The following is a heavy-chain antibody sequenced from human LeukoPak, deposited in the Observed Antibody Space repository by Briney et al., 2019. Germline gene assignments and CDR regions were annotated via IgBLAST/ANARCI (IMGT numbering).Heavy chain of an antibody. Sequence: GGSLRLSCAASGFTFSSYAMSWVRQASGKGLEWVSAISGSGGSTYYADSVKGRFTISRDTAKNSLYLQMNSLRPEDTALYYCAKGGAAADNYWYFDLWGRGTLVTVSS. J-gene: IGHJ2*01. V-gene: IGHV3-23*01. CDR1: GFTFSSYA. D-gene: IGHD6-13*01. CDR2: ISGSGGST. CDR3: AKGGAAADNYWYFDL.